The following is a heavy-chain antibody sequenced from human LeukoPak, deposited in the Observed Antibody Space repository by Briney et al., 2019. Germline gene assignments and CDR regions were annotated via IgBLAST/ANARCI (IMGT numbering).Heavy chain of an antibody. CDR2: IYYSGST. CDR1: GGSIRSYY. Sequence: SETLSLTCTVSGGSIRSYYWSWIRQPPGKGLEWIGYIYYSGSTNYNPSLKSRVTISVDTSKNQFSLKLSSVTAADTAVYYCARELMGASTYWGQGTLVTVSS. V-gene: IGHV4-59*01. J-gene: IGHJ4*02. CDR3: ARELMGASTY. D-gene: IGHD1-26*01.